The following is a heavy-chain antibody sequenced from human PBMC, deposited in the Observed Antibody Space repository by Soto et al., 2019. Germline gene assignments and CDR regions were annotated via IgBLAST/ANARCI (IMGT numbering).Heavy chain of an antibody. J-gene: IGHJ6*03. CDR3: ASRSYCSSTSCYIYYYMDV. V-gene: IGHV4-4*02. CDR2: IYHSGST. CDR1: SGSISSSNW. D-gene: IGHD2-2*02. Sequence: QVQLQESGPGLVKPSGTLSLTCAVSSGSISSSNWWSWVRQPPGKGLEWIGEIYHSGSTNYNPSLKSRVTISVDKSKTQFSLKLSSVTAAYTAVYYCASRSYCSSTSCYIYYYMDVWGKGTTVTVSS.